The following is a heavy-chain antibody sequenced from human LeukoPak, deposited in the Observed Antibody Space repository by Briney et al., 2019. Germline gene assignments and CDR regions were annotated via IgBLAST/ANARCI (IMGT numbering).Heavy chain of an antibody. J-gene: IGHJ4*02. D-gene: IGHD5-12*01. CDR3: ARSGYSGYKSFDY. CDR2: ISSSGSTI. V-gene: IGHV3-48*03. CDR1: GFTFSSYE. Sequence: GGSLRLSCAASGFTFSSYEMNWVRQAPGKGLEWVSYISSSGSTIYYADSVKGRFTISRDNAKNSLYLQMNSLRAEDTAVYYCARSGYSGYKSFDYWGQGTLVTVSS.